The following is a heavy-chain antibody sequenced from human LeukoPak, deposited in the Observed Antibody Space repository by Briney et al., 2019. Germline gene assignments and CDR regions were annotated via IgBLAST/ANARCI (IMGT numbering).Heavy chain of an antibody. Sequence: PSETLSLTCTVSGGSISSGSYYWSWIRQPAGKGLEWIGSIYTSGSTNYNPSLKSRVTISVDTSKNQFSLKLSSVTAADTAVYYCARELGYCSSTSCYPDYWGQGTLVTVSS. CDR1: GGSISSGSYY. V-gene: IGHV4-61*02. CDR2: IYTSGST. J-gene: IGHJ4*02. D-gene: IGHD2-2*01. CDR3: ARELGYCSSTSCYPDY.